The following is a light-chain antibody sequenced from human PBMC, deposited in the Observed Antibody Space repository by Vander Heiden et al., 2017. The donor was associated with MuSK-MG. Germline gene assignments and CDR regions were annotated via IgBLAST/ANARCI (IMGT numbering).Light chain of an antibody. CDR1: QSISNY. Sequence: DMQMNQSPSSLSASVGDRVTITCRASQSISNYLNWYQQQPGKAPKVLIYAASSLQSGLPSRFSGSGSGTDFTLTIISLQPEDFATYYCQQSYTTPYTFTQGTKLEIK. CDR3: QQSYTTPYT. CDR2: AAS. J-gene: IGKJ2*01. V-gene: IGKV1-39*01.